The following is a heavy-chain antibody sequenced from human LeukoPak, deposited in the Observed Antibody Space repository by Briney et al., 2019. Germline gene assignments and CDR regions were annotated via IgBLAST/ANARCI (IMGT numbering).Heavy chain of an antibody. CDR1: GGSFSGYY. D-gene: IGHD1/OR15-1a*01. J-gene: IGHJ4*02. CDR3: ARDILEHPFDY. Sequence: SETLSLTCAVYGGSFSGYYWSWIRQPPGKGLEWIGEINHSGSTNYNPSLKSRVTISVDTSKNQFSLKLSSVTAADMAVYYCARDILEHPFDYWGQGTLVTVSS. V-gene: IGHV4-34*01. CDR2: INHSGST.